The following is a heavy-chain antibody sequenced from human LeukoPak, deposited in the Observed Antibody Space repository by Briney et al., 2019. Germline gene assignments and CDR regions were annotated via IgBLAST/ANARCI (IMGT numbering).Heavy chain of an antibody. CDR1: GGSISSYC. CDR2: IYYSGST. J-gene: IGHJ5*02. D-gene: IGHD2-15*01. V-gene: IGHV4-59*08. Sequence: SETLSLTCTVSGGSISSYCWSWIRQPPGKGLEWIGYIYYSGSTNYNPSLKSRVTISVDTSKNQFSLKLSSVTAADTAVYYCARLTVVAATNWFDPWGQGTLVTVSS. CDR3: ARLTVVAATNWFDP.